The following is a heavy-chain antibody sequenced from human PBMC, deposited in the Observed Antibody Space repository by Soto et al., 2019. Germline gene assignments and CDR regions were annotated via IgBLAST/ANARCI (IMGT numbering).Heavy chain of an antibody. J-gene: IGHJ4*02. CDR2: INAGNGNT. Sequence: QVQLVQSGAEEKKPGASVKVSCKASGYTFTSYAMHWVRQAPGQRLEWMGWINAGNGNTKYSQKYKGRVTITRDTSASPAYMELSSLRSEDTAVYYCARSIVVVTALDDWGQGSLVTVSS. CDR3: ARSIVVVTALDD. CDR1: GYTFTSYA. D-gene: IGHD2-21*02. V-gene: IGHV1-3*05.